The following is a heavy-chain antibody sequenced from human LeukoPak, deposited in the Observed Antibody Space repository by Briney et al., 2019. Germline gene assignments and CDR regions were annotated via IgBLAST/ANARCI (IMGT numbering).Heavy chain of an antibody. CDR2: ISQSSSNI. V-gene: IGHV3-21*01. CDR3: ARLPQYTSGDY. J-gene: IGHJ4*02. CDR1: GFTFSSYH. D-gene: IGHD6-19*01. Sequence: GGSLRLSCAASGFTFSSYHMNWVRQAPGKGLEWVSSISQSSSNIYYADSIKGRFTISRDNAKNSLYLQLNSLRADHNPVYYCARLPQYTSGDYWGQGTLVTDSS.